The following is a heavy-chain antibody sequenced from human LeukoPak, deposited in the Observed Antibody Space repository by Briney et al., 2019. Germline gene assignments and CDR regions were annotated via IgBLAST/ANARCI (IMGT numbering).Heavy chain of an antibody. CDR3: ARDGALPFDY. CDR1: GYSVSSNSAA. D-gene: IGHD4/OR15-4a*01. J-gene: IGHJ4*02. CDR2: TYYRSKWYY. Sequence: SQTLSLTCAISGYSVSSNSAAWNWIRQSPSGGLEWLGRTYYRSKWYYDYALSVKSRSTINPDTSENQFSLQLNSVTPDDTAVYSFARDGALPFDYWGQGILVTVSS. V-gene: IGHV6-1*01.